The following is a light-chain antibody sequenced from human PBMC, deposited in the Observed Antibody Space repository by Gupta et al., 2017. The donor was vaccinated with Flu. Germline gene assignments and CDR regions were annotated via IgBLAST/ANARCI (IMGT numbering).Light chain of an antibody. V-gene: IGLV4-69*01. J-gene: IGLJ3*02. Sequence: QLMLPQSPSASASLGASVKLTCTLSCGHSTYAIAWHQQQSGKGPRFLMKVLSDGRITQGDGITDRFSAPSSGAERDLTISCRPSEDEGENYSQTWDTVIVFGGGTKLTVL. CDR1: CGHSTYA. CDR3: QTWDTVIV. CDR2: VLSDGRI.